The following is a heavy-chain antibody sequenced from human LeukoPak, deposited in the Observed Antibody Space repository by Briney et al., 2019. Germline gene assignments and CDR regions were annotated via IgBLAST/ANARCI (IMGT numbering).Heavy chain of an antibody. J-gene: IGHJ4*02. CDR2: INDSGST. CDR3: ARGYSTSWLNY. D-gene: IGHD6-13*01. CDR1: VRSFSGFY. Sequence: SETLSLTCAVCVRSFSGFYWNWIRQPPGKGLEWIGEINDSGSTNYNPSLKSRVTISVDTSKNHFSLRLSSVTAADTAVYYCARGYSTSWLNYWGQGTLVTVSS. V-gene: IGHV4-34*01.